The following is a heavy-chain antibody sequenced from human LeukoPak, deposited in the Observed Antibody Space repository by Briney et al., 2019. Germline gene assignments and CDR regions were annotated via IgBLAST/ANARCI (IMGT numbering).Heavy chain of an antibody. CDR3: ASDISNKGFAY. Sequence: GGSLRLSCAASGLTLSNYYMSWIRQAPGKGLEWISYITNINSVTFYADSVKGRFTISRGNAKNSLYLQMNSLRAEDTAVYYCASDISNKGFAYWGQGTLVTVSS. CDR2: ITNINSVT. D-gene: IGHD3-3*02. V-gene: IGHV3-11*04. J-gene: IGHJ4*02. CDR1: GLTLSNYY.